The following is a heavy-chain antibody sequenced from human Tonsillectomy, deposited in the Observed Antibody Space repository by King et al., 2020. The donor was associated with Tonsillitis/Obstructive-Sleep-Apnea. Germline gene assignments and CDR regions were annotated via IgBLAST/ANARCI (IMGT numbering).Heavy chain of an antibody. Sequence: QLVQSGAEVKTPGASVKVSCKASGYTFTWYYIHWVRQARGQGLEWMGIINPSSGVTRYAQKFQGRDTMTTDTSAGTVYLDLSSLRYDDTAVYYCARDDVVGRYIDSWGQGTLVTVSS. CDR3: ARDDVVGRYIDS. V-gene: IGHV1-46*01. J-gene: IGHJ4*02. CDR2: INPSSGVT. D-gene: IGHD1-14*01. CDR1: GYTFTWYY.